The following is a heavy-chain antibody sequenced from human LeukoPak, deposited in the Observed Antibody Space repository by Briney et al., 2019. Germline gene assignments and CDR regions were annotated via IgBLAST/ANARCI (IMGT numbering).Heavy chain of an antibody. Sequence: WGSLRLSCAASGCTFSSYAMSWVRQAPGKGLDGFSAISSRGGSTYYADSGKGPFTISRANSKNTLYLQMNSLRDEATAVYSCAKDRLSSPRWTSFDDWGQGTLVTVSS. V-gene: IGHV3-23*01. CDR3: AKDRLSSPRWTSFDD. CDR2: ISSRGGST. D-gene: IGHD5/OR15-5a*01. CDR1: GCTFSSYA. J-gene: IGHJ4*02.